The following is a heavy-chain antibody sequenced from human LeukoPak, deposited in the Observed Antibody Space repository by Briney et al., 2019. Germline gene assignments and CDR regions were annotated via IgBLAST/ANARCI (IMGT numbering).Heavy chain of an antibody. D-gene: IGHD3-22*01. CDR2: IYSGGST. J-gene: IGHJ4*02. Sequence: GGSLRLSCAASGFTVSSNYMSWVRQAPGKGLEWGSVIYSGGSTYSADSVKGRFTISRDNSKNTLYLQMNSLRAEDTAVYYCAREPGDSSGYYSGYFDYWGQGTLVTVSS. V-gene: IGHV3-53*01. CDR1: GFTVSSNY. CDR3: AREPGDSSGYYSGYFDY.